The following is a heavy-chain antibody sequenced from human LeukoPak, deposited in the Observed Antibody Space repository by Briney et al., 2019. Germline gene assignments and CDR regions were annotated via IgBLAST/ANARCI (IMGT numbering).Heavy chain of an antibody. V-gene: IGHV4-34*01. CDR2: INHSGST. Sequence: SETLSLTCAVYGGSFSGYYWSWIRQPPGKGLEWIGEINHSGSTNYNPSLKSRVTISVDTSKNQFSLKLSSVTAADTAVYYCARGRYDILTGYVYYYYGMDAWGKGTTVTVSS. CDR1: GGSFSGYY. D-gene: IGHD3-9*01. J-gene: IGHJ6*04. CDR3: ARGRYDILTGYVYYYYGMDA.